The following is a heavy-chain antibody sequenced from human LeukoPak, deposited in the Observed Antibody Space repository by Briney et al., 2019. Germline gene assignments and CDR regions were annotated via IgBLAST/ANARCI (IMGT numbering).Heavy chain of an antibody. CDR3: TRGSPATL. Sequence: PGRSLRLSCAASGFTFSNYDMHWVRQAPGKGLEWVAVIWYDGSNKYYAASVKGRFTICRENGKNALYLQMNSLRVGDTAVYYCTRGSPATLWGQGTMVTVSS. CDR1: GFTFSNYD. V-gene: IGHV3-33*01. J-gene: IGHJ3*01. D-gene: IGHD2-15*01. CDR2: IWYDGSNK.